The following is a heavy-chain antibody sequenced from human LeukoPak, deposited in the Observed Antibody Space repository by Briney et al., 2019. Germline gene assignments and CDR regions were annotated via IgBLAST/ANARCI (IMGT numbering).Heavy chain of an antibody. Sequence: PSKTLSLTCTVSGRSISSYYWSWIRQPAGKGLEWIRRIYTSGSTNYNPSLKSRVTMSVDTSKNQFSLKLSSVTAADTAVYYCARDGGCSSTSCPYYYYGMDVWGHGTTVTVSS. CDR3: ARDGGCSSTSCPYYYYGMDV. V-gene: IGHV4-4*07. CDR2: IYTSGST. D-gene: IGHD2-2*01. CDR1: GRSISSYY. J-gene: IGHJ6*02.